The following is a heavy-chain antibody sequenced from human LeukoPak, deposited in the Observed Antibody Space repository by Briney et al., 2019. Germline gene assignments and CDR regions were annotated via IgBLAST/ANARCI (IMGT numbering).Heavy chain of an antibody. CDR2: IYYRGST. V-gene: IGHV4-59*01. J-gene: IGHJ4*02. CDR3: ARLSGYSSGHYYSDY. CDR1: GGSISSDY. Sequence: SETLSLTCTVSGGSISSDYWSWIRQPPGKGLEWIGYIYYRGSTNYNPSLKSRVTISVDTSKNQFSLRLSSVTAADTAVYYCARLSGYSSGHYYSDYWGQGTLVTVSS. D-gene: IGHD3-22*01.